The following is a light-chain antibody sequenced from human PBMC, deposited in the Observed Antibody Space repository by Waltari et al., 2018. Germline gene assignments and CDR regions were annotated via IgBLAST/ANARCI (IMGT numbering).Light chain of an antibody. CDR1: QRITSW. CDR3: QQADSLPLT. CDR2: AAS. Sequence: DIQMTQSPSSVSSSVGDTVTITCRASQRITSWLAWYQQKPGKAPKLLIYAASSLQSGVPSRFSGSGSGAEFTLTISSLQPEDFATYYCQQADSLPLTFGGGTKVEIK. J-gene: IGKJ4*01. V-gene: IGKV1D-12*01.